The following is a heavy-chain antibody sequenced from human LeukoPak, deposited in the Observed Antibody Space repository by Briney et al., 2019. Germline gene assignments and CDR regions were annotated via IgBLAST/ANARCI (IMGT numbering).Heavy chain of an antibody. Sequence: AGGSLRLSCAPSGFTLSSYGMSWVRQAPGKWREWVSAISGSGGSPYYADSVKGRFTISRDNSKNTLYLQMNSLRAEDTAVYYCARDLSGIMITFGGVTPLLAFDIWGQGTMVTVSS. V-gene: IGHV3-23*01. J-gene: IGHJ3*02. CDR3: ARDLSGIMITFGGVTPLLAFDI. D-gene: IGHD3-16*01. CDR2: ISGSGGSP. CDR1: GFTLSSYG.